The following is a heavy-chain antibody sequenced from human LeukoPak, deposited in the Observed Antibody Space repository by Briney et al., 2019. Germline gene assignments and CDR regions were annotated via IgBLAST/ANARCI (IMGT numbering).Heavy chain of an antibody. CDR1: GFTFSGSA. J-gene: IGHJ4*02. Sequence: GGSLRLSCAASGFTFSGSATHWVRQASGKGLEWVGRIRSKANSYATAYAASVKGRFTISRDDSKNTAYLQMNSLKTEDTAVYYCTSNINTYYDFWSGYYHGYWGQGTLVTVSS. D-gene: IGHD3-3*01. CDR2: IRSKANSYAT. CDR3: TSNINTYYDFWSGYYHGY. V-gene: IGHV3-73*01.